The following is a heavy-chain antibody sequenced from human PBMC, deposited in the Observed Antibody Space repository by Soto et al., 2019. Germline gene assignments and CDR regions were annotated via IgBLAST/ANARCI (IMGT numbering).Heavy chain of an antibody. Sequence: GGSLRLSCAASGFTFSSYGMHWVRQAPGKGLEWVAVIWYDGSNKYYADSVKGRFTISRDNSKNTLYLQMNSLRAEDTAVYYCASIAVAGTYGYWGQGTLVTVSS. J-gene: IGHJ4*02. CDR2: IWYDGSNK. D-gene: IGHD6-19*01. CDR3: ASIAVAGTYGY. V-gene: IGHV3-33*01. CDR1: GFTFSSYG.